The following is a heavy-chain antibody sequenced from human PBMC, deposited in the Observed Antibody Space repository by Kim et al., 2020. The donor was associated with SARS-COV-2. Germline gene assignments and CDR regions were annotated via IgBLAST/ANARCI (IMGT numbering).Heavy chain of an antibody. CDR1: GFTFINHY. Sequence: GGSLRLSCAASGFTFINHYMSWIRQAPGKGLEWVSYISSSGSTIYYADSVKGRFTISRDNAKNSLYLQMNSLRAEDTAVYYCAREETVVRVSLDYWGQGTLVTTSS. V-gene: IGHV3-11*04. CDR2: ISSSGSTI. J-gene: IGHJ4*02. D-gene: IGHD2-15*01. CDR3: AREETVVRVSLDY.